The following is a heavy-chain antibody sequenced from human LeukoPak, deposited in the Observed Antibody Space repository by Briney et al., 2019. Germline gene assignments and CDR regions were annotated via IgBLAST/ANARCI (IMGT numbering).Heavy chain of an antibody. CDR1: GGTFSSYA. CDR2: IIPIFGTA. D-gene: IGHD3-22*01. V-gene: IGHV1-69*05. J-gene: IGHJ4*02. CDR3: ARELYYYDSSGYFDY. Sequence: SVKVSCKASGGTFSSYAISWVRQAPGQGLEWMGRIIPIFGTANYAQKFQGRVTITTDESTSTAYMELSSLRSEDTAVYYCARELYYYDSSGYFDYWGQGTLVSVSS.